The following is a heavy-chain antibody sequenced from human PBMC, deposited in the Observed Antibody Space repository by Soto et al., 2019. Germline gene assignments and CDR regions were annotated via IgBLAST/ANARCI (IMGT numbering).Heavy chain of an antibody. CDR3: ARGIQLWLRLFDY. CDR1: GFGFHTYW. Sequence: GGSLRLSCVASGFGFHTYWMHWVRQVPGKGLVWVARINSDGDTSTYADSVKGRFTISRDNSKNTLYPQMNSLRPEDTAVYYCARGIQLWLRLFDYWGQGTLVSVSS. J-gene: IGHJ4*02. V-gene: IGHV3-74*01. D-gene: IGHD5-18*01. CDR2: INSDGDTS.